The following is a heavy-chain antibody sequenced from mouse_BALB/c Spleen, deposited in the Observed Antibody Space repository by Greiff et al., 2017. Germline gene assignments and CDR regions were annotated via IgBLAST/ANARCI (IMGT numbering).Heavy chain of an antibody. J-gene: IGHJ2*01. CDR2: ISYSGST. D-gene: IGHD4-1*01. CDR1: GYSITSDYA. CDR3: ARKGKLGRENFDY. Sequence: DVKLQESGPGLVKPSQSLSLTCTVTGYSITSDYAWNWIRQFPGNKLEWMGYISYSGSTSYNPSLKSRISITRDTSKNQFFLQLNSVTTEDTATYYCARKGKLGRENFDYWGQGTTLTVSS. V-gene: IGHV3-2*02.